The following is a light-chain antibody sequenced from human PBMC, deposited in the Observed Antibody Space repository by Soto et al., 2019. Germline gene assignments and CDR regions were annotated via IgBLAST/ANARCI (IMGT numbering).Light chain of an antibody. CDR3: VLYMGSGIPWV. CDR2: STN. CDR1: SGSVSTSFY. Sequence: QAVVTQEPSLSVSPGGTDTLTCGLSSGSVSTSFYPGWYQQTPGQAPRTLIYSTNTRSSGVPDRFSGSILGNKAALTITGAQTDDECDYYCVLYMGSGIPWVFGGGTKLTVL. J-gene: IGLJ3*02. V-gene: IGLV8-61*01.